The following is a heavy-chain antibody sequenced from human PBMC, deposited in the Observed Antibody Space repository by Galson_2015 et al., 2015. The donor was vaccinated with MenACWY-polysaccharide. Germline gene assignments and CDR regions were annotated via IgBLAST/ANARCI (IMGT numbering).Heavy chain of an antibody. CDR3: ARDYCDRISCSGMHV. V-gene: IGHV3-30-3*01. J-gene: IGHJ6*01. CDR1: GFTFSSYA. CDR2: ISYDGSNK. D-gene: IGHD2/OR15-2a*01. Sequence: SLRLSCAASGFTFSSYAMHWVRQAPGKRLEWVAVISYDGSNKYYADSVKGRFTISRDNSKNTLYLQMNSLRAEDTTVYYCARDYCDRISCSGMHVWSQGTTVTVSS.